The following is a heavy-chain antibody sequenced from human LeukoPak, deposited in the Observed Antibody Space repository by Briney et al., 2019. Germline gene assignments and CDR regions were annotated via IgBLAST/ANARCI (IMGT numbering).Heavy chain of an antibody. D-gene: IGHD3-22*01. CDR3: ARGGGYYSNYFDY. CDR1: GGSFSGYC. Sequence: ASETLSLTCAVSGGSFSGYCWSWIRQPPGKGLEWIGEINHSGSTDYNPSLKSRVTISVDTSKNQFSLKLSSVTAADTAVYYCARGGGYYSNYFDYWGQGTLVTVSS. V-gene: IGHV4-34*01. J-gene: IGHJ4*02. CDR2: INHSGST.